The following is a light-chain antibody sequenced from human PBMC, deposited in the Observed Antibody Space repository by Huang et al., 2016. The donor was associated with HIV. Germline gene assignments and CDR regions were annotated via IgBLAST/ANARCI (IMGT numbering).Light chain of an antibody. V-gene: IGKV2-28*01. CDR3: MQGLLTPRT. CDR1: QSLLHSDGNNY. CDR2: LGS. J-gene: IGKJ2*01. Sequence: DVVMTQSPLSLPVTPGEPASISYRSSQSLLHSDGNNYFDWYLQKPGQSPQLLIYLGSNRASGVPERFSGSGSGTDFTLKISRVEAEDVGVYYCMQGLLTPRTFGQGTRLEIK.